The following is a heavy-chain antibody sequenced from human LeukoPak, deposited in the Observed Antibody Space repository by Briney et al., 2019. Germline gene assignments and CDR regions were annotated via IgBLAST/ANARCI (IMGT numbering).Heavy chain of an antibody. CDR1: GGSISSYY. V-gene: IGHV4-39*01. J-gene: IGHJ3*02. CDR3: ASALPHYYDSSGNDAFDI. CDR2: IYYSGST. Sequence: SETLSLTCTVSGGSISSYYWGWIRQPPGKGLEWIGSIYYSGSTYYNPSLKSRVTISVDTSKNQFSLKLSSVTAADTAVYYCASALPHYYDSSGNDAFDIWGQGTMVTVSS. D-gene: IGHD3-22*01.